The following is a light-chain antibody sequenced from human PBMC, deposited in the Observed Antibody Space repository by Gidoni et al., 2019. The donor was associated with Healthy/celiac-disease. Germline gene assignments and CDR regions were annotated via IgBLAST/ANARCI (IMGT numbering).Light chain of an antibody. CDR1: QGISSY. J-gene: IGKJ1*01. V-gene: IGKV1-8*01. CDR2: PAS. Sequence: AIRLTQSPSSFSASTGDRVTITCRASQGISSYLAWYQQKPGKAPKLLIYPASTLQSGVPSRFSGSGSGTDFTLTISCLQSEDFATYYCLQYYSYPVTFGQXTKVEIK. CDR3: LQYYSYPVT.